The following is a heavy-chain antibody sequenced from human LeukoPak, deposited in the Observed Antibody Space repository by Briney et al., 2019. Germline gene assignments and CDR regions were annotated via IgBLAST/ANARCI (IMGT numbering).Heavy chain of an antibody. J-gene: IGHJ4*02. Sequence: GSLRLPCAASGFTFDDYTMHWVRQAPGKGLEWVSSISSSSSYIYYADSVKGRFTISRDNAKNSLYLQMNSLRAEDTAVYYCARGPGYYDSSGYPRDDYWGQGTLVTVSS. CDR2: ISSSSSYI. CDR3: ARGPGYYDSSGYPRDDY. V-gene: IGHV3-21*01. D-gene: IGHD3-22*01. CDR1: GFTFDDYT.